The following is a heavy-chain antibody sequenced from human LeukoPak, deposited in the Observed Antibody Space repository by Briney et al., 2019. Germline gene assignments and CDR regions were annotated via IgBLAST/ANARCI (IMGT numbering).Heavy chain of an antibody. V-gene: IGHV4-34*01. J-gene: IGHJ5*02. CDR1: GGSFSGYS. D-gene: IGHD3-10*01. CDR2: INHSGST. CDR3: ARGTYTMVRGVISVDNWFDP. Sequence: SETLSLTCAVYGGSFSGYSWSWIRQPPGKGLEWIGEINHSGSTNYNPSLKSRVTISVDTSKNQFSLKLSSVTAADTAVYYCARGTYTMVRGVISVDNWFDPWGQGTLVTVSS.